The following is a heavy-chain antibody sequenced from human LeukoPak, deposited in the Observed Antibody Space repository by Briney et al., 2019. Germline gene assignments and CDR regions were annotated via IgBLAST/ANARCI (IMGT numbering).Heavy chain of an antibody. CDR3: AKVLPIYFSPSSWFDP. J-gene: IGHJ5*02. D-gene: IGHD3-3*01. CDR2: SNSDGSST. V-gene: IGHV3-74*01. Sequence: PGGSLRLSCVASGFTFSRYWMHWVRQAPGKGLVWVSRSNSDGSSTNYADSVKGRFTISRDNSKNTLYLQMNSLRAEDTAVYYCAKVLPIYFSPSSWFDPWGQGTLVTVSS. CDR1: GFTFSRYW.